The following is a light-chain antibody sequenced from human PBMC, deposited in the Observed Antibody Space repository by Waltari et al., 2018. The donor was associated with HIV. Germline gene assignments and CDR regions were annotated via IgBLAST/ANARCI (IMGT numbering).Light chain of an antibody. J-gene: IGLJ2*01. Sequence: QSVLTQPPSASGTPGQTVTISCSGSSADIGSNTVNWYKQLPGTAPKLLIYNTYQRPSGVPDRVSASQSGTSASRAISGLQSEDEADYYCAAWDDSMEGHVFGGGTKLTIL. CDR3: AAWDDSMEGHV. V-gene: IGLV1-44*01. CDR1: SADIGSNT. CDR2: NTY.